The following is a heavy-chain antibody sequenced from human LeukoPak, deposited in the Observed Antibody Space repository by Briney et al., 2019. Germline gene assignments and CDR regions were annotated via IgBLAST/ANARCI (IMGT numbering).Heavy chain of an antibody. V-gene: IGHV3-53*01. D-gene: IGHD2-2*01. CDR2: IYSGGST. CDR1: GFTVSSNY. Sequence: GGSLRPSWAASGFTVSSNYMSWVRQAPGKGLGWVSVIYSGGSTYYADSVKGRFTISRDNSKDTLYLQMNSLRAEDTAVYYCARIVVVPAASPDDDYWGQGTLVTVSS. CDR3: ARIVVVPAASPDDDY. J-gene: IGHJ4*02.